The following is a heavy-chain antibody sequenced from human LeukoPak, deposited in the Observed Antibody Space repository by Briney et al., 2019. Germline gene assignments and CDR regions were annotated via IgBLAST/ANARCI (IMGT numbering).Heavy chain of an antibody. Sequence: SETLSLTCAVYGGSFSGYYWSWIRQPPGKGLEWIGEINHSGSTNYNPSLKSRDTISVDTSKNQFSLKLSSVTAADTAVYYCARVGTGTTGFDYWGQGTLVTVSS. CDR3: ARVGTGTTGFDY. J-gene: IGHJ4*02. V-gene: IGHV4-34*01. CDR1: GGSFSGYY. D-gene: IGHD1-7*01. CDR2: INHSGST.